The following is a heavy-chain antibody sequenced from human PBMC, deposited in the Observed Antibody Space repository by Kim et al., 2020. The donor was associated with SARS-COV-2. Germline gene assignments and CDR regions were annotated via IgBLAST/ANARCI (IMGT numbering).Heavy chain of an antibody. V-gene: IGHV3-21*01. CDR2: ISDGSSDI. J-gene: IGHJ6*02. CDR1: GFSFRSFY. Sequence: GGSLRLSCEASGFSFRSFYMNWVRQASGKGMEWISSISDGSSDISYADSVKGRFTISRDNDRRSLFLQMDDLKGEDTAVYFCAREPGGGIYSDGMDVWGQGTKVIVSS. D-gene: IGHD3-16*01. CDR3: AREPGGGIYSDGMDV.